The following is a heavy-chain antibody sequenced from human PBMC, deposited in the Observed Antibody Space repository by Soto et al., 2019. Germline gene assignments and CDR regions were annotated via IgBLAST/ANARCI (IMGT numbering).Heavy chain of an antibody. CDR3: ARGRRSGGSCYLH. J-gene: IGHJ4*02. Sequence: VASVQVSCKASGYSFTSYDINWVRQATGQGLEWMGWMNPNSGNTGYAQKFQGRVTMTRDTSISTAYMELTSLRSDDTAVYYCARGRRSGGSCYLHWGQGTLVTVSS. CDR2: MNPNSGNT. CDR1: GYSFTSYD. D-gene: IGHD2-15*01. V-gene: IGHV1-8*01.